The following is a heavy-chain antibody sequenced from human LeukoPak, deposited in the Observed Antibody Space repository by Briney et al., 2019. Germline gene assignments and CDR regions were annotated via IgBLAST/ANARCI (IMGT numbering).Heavy chain of an antibody. CDR1: GGSFSGYY. Sequence: QSSETLSLTCAVYGGSFSGYYWSWIRQPPGKGLEWVGYMHYDGTTYYNPSLTSRLTISIDTSKNQFALQLSSVTAADTAVYYCARQIYNTLTGYPLNYYYYMDVWGKGTTVTVSS. CDR3: ARQIYNTLTGYPLNYYYYMDV. V-gene: IGHV4-59*08. CDR2: MHYDGTT. J-gene: IGHJ6*03. D-gene: IGHD3-9*01.